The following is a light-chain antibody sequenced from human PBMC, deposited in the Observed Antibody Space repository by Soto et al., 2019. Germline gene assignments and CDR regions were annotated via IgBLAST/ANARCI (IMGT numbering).Light chain of an antibody. CDR1: QSVSGF. J-gene: IGKJ1*01. Sequence: EIVLTQSPATLSLSPGDRATLSCRTSQSVSGFLAWYQHKPGQAPRLLTYAASSRSTGIPARFSGSGSGTDFTLTISSLEPEDSAVDDGQQRANWPPTWTFGPGTKVEIK. CDR3: QQRANWPPTWT. V-gene: IGKV3-11*01. CDR2: AAS.